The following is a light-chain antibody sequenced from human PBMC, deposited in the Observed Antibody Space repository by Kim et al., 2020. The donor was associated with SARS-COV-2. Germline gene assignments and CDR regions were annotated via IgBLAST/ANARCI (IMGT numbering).Light chain of an antibody. Sequence: GQSATTSCTGGSRDVGGNNFFSWYQQHPGKAPILMIYEVSKRPAGVADRFAGSKAGNAASLTVSGLQAEEEADYYGCSYAGNHNLVFGGGTKLTVL. CDR2: EVS. J-gene: IGLJ2*01. V-gene: IGLV2-8*01. CDR3: CSYAGNHNLV. CDR1: SRDVGGNNF.